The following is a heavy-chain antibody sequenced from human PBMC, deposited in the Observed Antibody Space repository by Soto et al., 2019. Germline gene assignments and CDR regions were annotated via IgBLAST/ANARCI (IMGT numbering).Heavy chain of an antibody. Sequence: QVQLVQSGAEVKKPGSSVKVSCKASGGTFSSYTISWVRQAPGQGLEWMGRIIPILGIANYEQKFQGRVTITADKSTSTAYMELSSLRSEDTAVYYCARASGYCSGGSCYFTHFDYWGQGTLVTVSS. D-gene: IGHD2-15*01. CDR3: ARASGYCSGGSCYFTHFDY. J-gene: IGHJ4*02. CDR2: IIPILGIA. V-gene: IGHV1-69*02. CDR1: GGTFSSYT.